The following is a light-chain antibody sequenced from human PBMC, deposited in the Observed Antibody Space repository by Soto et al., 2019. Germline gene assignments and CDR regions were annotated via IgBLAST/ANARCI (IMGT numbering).Light chain of an antibody. CDR3: SSYTHSSTGV. V-gene: IGLV2-18*02. CDR2: EVS. Sequence: QSALTQPPSVSGSPGHSVTISCTGTSSDVGSYNRVSWYQQSPGTAPKLMIYEVSNRPSGVPDRFSGSKSGNTASLTISGLQAEDEADYFCSSYTHSSTGVFGTGTKVTVL. CDR1: SSDVGSYNR. J-gene: IGLJ1*01.